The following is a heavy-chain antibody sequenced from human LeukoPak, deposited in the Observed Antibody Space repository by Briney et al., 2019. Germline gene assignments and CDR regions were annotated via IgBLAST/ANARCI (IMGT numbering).Heavy chain of an antibody. CDR2: INHSGST. J-gene: IGHJ5*02. Sequence: PSETLSLTCAVYGGSFSGYYWTWIRQPPGKGLEWIGEINHSGSTNYNPSLKSRVTITVDTSKNQFSLKLTSVTAADTAVYYCARMPDYGSLNWFDPWGQGTLVTVSS. V-gene: IGHV4-34*01. D-gene: IGHD4-17*01. CDR3: ARMPDYGSLNWFDP. CDR1: GGSFSGYY.